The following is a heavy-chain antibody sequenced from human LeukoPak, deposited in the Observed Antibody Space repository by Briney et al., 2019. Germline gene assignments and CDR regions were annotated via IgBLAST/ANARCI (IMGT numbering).Heavy chain of an antibody. J-gene: IGHJ4*02. D-gene: IGHD3/OR15-3a*01. CDR1: AYSISSGYY. Sequence: SETLSLTCTVSAYSISSGYYWGWIRQPPGKGLEWIGSIYHSGSTYYNPSLKSRVTISVDTSMNQLSLKVRSVTAADTAVYYCARQTGSGLFILPGGQGTLVTVSS. CDR3: ARQTGSGLFILP. V-gene: IGHV4-38-2*02. CDR2: IYHSGST.